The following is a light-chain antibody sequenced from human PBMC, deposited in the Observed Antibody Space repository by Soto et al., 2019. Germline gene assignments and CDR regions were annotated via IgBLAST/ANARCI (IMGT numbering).Light chain of an antibody. J-gene: IGKJ2*01. Sequence: DIQMTQSPSSLSASVGDRVTITCRARQSISSYLNWYQQKPGKAPKLLIYAASSLQSGVPSRFSGSGSGTDFTLTSSSLQPEDFATYYCQQSYSTPLYTFGQGTKLEIK. V-gene: IGKV1-39*01. CDR2: AAS. CDR3: QQSYSTPLYT. CDR1: QSISSY.